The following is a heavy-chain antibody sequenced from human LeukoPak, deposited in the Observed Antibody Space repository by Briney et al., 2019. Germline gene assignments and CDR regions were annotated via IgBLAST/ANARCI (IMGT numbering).Heavy chain of an antibody. CDR1: GGSISSSSHY. V-gene: IGHV4-39*07. J-gene: IGHJ5*02. D-gene: IGHD4-17*01. CDR2: IYFSGST. Sequence: PSETLSLTCTVSGGSISSSSHYWGWIRQPPGQGLEWIGSIYFSGSTDYNPSLKSRVSISIDTSKNQFSLKLISVTAADTAVYYCARDVLTPDYGDYEGFTDESWFDPWGQGTLVTVSS. CDR3: ARDVLTPDYGDYEGFTDESWFDP.